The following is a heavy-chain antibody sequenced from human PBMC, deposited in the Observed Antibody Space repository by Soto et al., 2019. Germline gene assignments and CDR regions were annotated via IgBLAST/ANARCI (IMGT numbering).Heavy chain of an antibody. V-gene: IGHV1-69*12. CDR1: GGTFSSYA. CDR3: ASRITRSANYSCGMDV. J-gene: IGHJ6*02. D-gene: IGHD1-20*01. CDR2: IIPIFGTA. Sequence: QVQLVQSGAEVKKPGSSVKVSCKASGGTFSSYAINWVRQAPGQGLEWMGGIIPIFGTADYAQKFQGRVTITAADTTSTAYRELSSLQSEDTAVYYCASRITRSANYSCGMDVWGQGPTVTVSS.